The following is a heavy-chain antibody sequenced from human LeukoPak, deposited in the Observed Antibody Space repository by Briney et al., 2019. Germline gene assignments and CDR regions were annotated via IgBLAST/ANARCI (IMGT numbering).Heavy chain of an antibody. V-gene: IGHV3-23*01. CDR3: AKERGYSYGYFDY. CDR2: ISGSGGST. CDR1: GFTFSNVW. D-gene: IGHD5-18*01. J-gene: IGHJ4*02. Sequence: GGSLRLSCAASGFTFSNVWMSWVRHAPGKGLEWVSAISGSGGSTYYADSVKGRFTISRDNSKITLYLQMNSLGAEDTAVYYCAKERGYSYGYFDYWGQGTLVTVSS.